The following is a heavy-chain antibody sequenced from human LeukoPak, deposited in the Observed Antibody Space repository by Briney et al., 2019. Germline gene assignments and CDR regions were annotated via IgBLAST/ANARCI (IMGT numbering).Heavy chain of an antibody. CDR2: ISSGTSYI. CDR1: GFTFSSYS. Sequence: GGSLRLSCAASGFTFSSYSMNWVRQAPGKGLEWVSSISSGTSYIYYADSVKGRFTISRDNAKNSLYLQMNSLRAEDTAVYYCARSYGSSPWGQGTLVTVSS. V-gene: IGHV3-21*01. CDR3: ARSYGSSP. D-gene: IGHD3-10*01. J-gene: IGHJ5*02.